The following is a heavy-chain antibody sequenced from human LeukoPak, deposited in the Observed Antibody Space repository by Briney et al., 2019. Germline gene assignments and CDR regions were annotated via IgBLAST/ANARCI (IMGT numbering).Heavy chain of an antibody. J-gene: IGHJ3*02. Sequence: GGSLRLSCAASGFTFSSYAMSWVRQAPGKGLEWVSAISGSGGSTYYADSVKGRFTISRDNSKNTLYLQMNSLRAEDTAVYYCAKGFRHSSGPEVAFDIWGQGTMVTVSS. CDR2: ISGSGGST. D-gene: IGHD6-19*01. CDR1: GFTFSSYA. CDR3: AKGFRHSSGPEVAFDI. V-gene: IGHV3-23*01.